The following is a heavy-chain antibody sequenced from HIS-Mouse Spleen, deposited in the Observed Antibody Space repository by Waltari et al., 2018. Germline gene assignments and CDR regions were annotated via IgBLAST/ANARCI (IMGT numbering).Heavy chain of an antibody. V-gene: IGHV3-21*01. D-gene: IGHD6-13*01. CDR3: ARSPGIAAAGTDY. J-gene: IGHJ4*02. CDR1: GFTFSSSR. Sequence: EVQLVESGGGLVKPGGSLRLSFSAPGFTFSSSRLNGVRQAPGKGLEWVSSISSSSSYIYYADSVKGRFTISRDNAKNSLYLQMNSLRAEDTAVYYCARSPGIAAAGTDYWGQGTLVTVSS. CDR2: ISSSSSYI.